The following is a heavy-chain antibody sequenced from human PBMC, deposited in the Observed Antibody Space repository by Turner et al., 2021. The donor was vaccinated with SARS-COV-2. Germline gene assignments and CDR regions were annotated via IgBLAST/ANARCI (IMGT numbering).Heavy chain of an antibody. CDR1: GFTFSRYG. Sequence: QVQLVEPGGAVVQPGRSLRLSCAASGFTFSRYGMHWVSQAPGKGLEWVGLISYYGSDKYYADSVKGRFTISRDNSKNTLYLQMNSLRAEDTAVYYCAKGGWYYDSSAADYWGQGTLVTVSS. CDR3: AKGGWYYDSSAADY. V-gene: IGHV3-30*18. D-gene: IGHD3-22*01. J-gene: IGHJ4*02. CDR2: ISYYGSDK.